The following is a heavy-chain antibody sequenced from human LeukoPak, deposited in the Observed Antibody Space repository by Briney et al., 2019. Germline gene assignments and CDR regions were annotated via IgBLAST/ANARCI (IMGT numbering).Heavy chain of an antibody. Sequence: SVKVSCKASGGTFSSYAISWVRQAPGQGLEWMGRIIPIFGIANYAQKFQGRVTITADKSTSTAYMELSSLRSEDTAVYYCARAAYTATVTDGDWFDPWGQGTLVTVSS. CDR3: ARAAYTATVTDGDWFDP. V-gene: IGHV1-69*04. J-gene: IGHJ5*02. D-gene: IGHD5-18*01. CDR1: GGTFSSYA. CDR2: IIPIFGIA.